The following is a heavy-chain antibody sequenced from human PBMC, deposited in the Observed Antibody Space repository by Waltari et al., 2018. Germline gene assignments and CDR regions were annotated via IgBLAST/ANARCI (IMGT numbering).Heavy chain of an antibody. CDR3: AKDRGKAGGIFDY. V-gene: IGHV3-23*01. CDR2: ISGSGGST. Sequence: EVQLLESGGGLVQPGGSLRLSCAASGFTFSSYAMTWVRQAPGKGLESVPAISGSGGSTYYADSVKGRFTISRDNAKNTLYLQMNSLRAEDTAVYYCAKDRGKAGGIFDYWGQGTLVTVSS. D-gene: IGHD1-26*01. J-gene: IGHJ4*02. CDR1: GFTFSSYA.